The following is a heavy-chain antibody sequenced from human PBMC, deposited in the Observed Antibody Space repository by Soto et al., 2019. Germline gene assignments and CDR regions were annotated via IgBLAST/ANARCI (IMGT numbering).Heavy chain of an antibody. CDR2: INPKTGDT. Sequence: QMQLVQSGAEARKPGASVKVSCKTSGYTFTGYYLNWVRQAPGRGHEWVGWINPKTGDTNNAQKFQGRVTMTTDTSIRTGYMELSGLKSDDTAVYYCVTGDHLVRWGQGTRVTVSS. D-gene: IGHD6-6*01. J-gene: IGHJ4*02. CDR3: VTGDHLVR. V-gene: IGHV1-2*02. CDR1: GYTFTGYY.